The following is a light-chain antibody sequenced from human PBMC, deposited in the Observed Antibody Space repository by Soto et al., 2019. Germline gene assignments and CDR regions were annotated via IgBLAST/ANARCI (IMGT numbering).Light chain of an antibody. CDR2: AAS. V-gene: IGKV1-39*01. Sequence: DIQLTQSPSSLSASVGDRVTITCRTSQSVSKYVSWYQQKPGKAPKPLIYAASSLQTGVPSRFSGSGSGTYFTLTISSLQPEDFATYYCQQSYSSSWTFGQGTKV. CDR1: QSVSKY. J-gene: IGKJ1*01. CDR3: QQSYSSSWT.